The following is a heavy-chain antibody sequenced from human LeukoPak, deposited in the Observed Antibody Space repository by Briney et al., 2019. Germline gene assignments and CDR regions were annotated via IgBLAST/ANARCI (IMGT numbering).Heavy chain of an antibody. CDR2: ISSSSSYI. CDR1: GFTFRSYS. D-gene: IGHD1-14*01. Sequence: PGGSLRLSCAASGFTFRSYSMNWVRQAPGKGLEWVSFISSSSSYIYYADSVKGRFTISRDNSKSTLYLQMNSLRAEDTAVYYCARVRKGYWFDPWGQGTLVTVSS. J-gene: IGHJ5*02. CDR3: ARVRKGYWFDP. V-gene: IGHV3-21*01.